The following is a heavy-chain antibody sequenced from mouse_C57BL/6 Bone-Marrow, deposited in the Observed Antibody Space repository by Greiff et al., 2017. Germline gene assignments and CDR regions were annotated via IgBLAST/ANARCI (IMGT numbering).Heavy chain of an antibody. CDR1: GYTFTSYG. Sequence: VQLQQSGAELARPGASVKLSCKASGYTFTSYGISWVKQRTGQGLEWIGVIYPRSGNTYYNEKFKGKATLTADKSPSTAYMELRSLTSEDSAVYVCASPSCSSGYAMDYWGQGTSLTVSS. CDR3: ASPSCSSGYAMDY. CDR2: IYPRSGNT. D-gene: IGHD3-2*02. J-gene: IGHJ4*01. V-gene: IGHV1-81*01.